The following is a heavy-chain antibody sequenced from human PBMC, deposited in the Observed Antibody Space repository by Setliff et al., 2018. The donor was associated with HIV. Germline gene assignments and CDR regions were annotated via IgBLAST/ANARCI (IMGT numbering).Heavy chain of an antibody. J-gene: IGHJ4*01. CDR2: INPSGGEP. D-gene: IGHD6-13*01. CDR1: GHSFTTYF. CDR3: AVYGSPTYYFDY. V-gene: IGHV1-46*01. Sequence: ASVKVSCKASGHSFTTYFLHWVRQAPGQGLEWMGMINPSGGEPSYAQRFQGRVTMTRDTSTSTVFMDLSSLSFEDTAVYCCAVYGSPTYYFDYWG.